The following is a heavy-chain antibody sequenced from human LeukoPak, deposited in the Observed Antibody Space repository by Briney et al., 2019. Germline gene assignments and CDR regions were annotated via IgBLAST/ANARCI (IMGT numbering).Heavy chain of an antibody. J-gene: IGHJ4*02. CDR1: GFTFSSNY. V-gene: IGHV3-53*01. D-gene: IGHD3/OR15-3a*01. Sequence: PGGSLRLSCAASGFTFSSNYMSWVRQAPGKGLEWVSVIYSGGSTYYSDSVKGRFTVSRDNSRNTLYLQMNSLRAEDTAVYYCARGTGPFGYWGQGTLVTVSS. CDR3: ARGTGPFGY. CDR2: IYSGGST.